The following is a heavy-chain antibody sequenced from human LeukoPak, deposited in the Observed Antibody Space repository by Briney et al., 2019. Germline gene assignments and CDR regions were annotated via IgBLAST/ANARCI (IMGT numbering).Heavy chain of an antibody. J-gene: IGHJ4*02. D-gene: IGHD2-15*01. CDR3: ASCSGGSCYAHY. CDR2: MNPNSGNT. Sequence: ASVKVSCKASGYTFTSYDINWVRQATGQGLEWMGWMNPNSGNTGYAQKFRGRVTMTRNTSISTAYMELSSLRSEDTAVYYCASCSGGSCYAHYWGQGTLVTVSS. CDR1: GYTFTSYD. V-gene: IGHV1-8*01.